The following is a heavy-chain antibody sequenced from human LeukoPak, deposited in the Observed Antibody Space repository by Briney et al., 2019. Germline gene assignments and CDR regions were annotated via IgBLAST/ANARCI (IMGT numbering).Heavy chain of an antibody. CDR3: AKDRLGSNYYGSGSFDY. CDR1: GFTFSSYA. D-gene: IGHD3-10*01. V-gene: IGHV3-23*01. J-gene: IGHJ4*02. CDR2: ISGSGGST. Sequence: AGGSLRLSCAASGFTFSSYAMSWVRQAPGKGLEWVSGISGSGGSTYYADSVKGRFTISRDNSKNTLYLQMNSLRAEDTAVYYCAKDRLGSNYYGSGSFDYWGQGTLVTVSS.